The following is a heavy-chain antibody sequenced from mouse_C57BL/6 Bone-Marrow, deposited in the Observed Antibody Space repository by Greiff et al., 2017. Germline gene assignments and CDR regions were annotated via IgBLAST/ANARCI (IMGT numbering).Heavy chain of an antibody. CDR1: GYTFTSYW. D-gene: IGHD1-1*01. V-gene: IGHV1-59*01. J-gene: IGHJ2*01. CDR2: IDPSDSYT. Sequence: QVQLQQSGAELVRPGTSVKLSCKASGYTFTSYWMHWVKQRPGQGLEWIGVIDPSDSYTNYNQKFKGKATLTVDTSSSTAYMQLSSLTSEDSAVYYCARGAYYYGSSYHYWGQGTTLTVSS. CDR3: ARGAYYYGSSYHY.